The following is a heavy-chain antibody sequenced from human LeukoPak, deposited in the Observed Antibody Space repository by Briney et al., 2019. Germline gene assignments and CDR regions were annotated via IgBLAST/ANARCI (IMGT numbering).Heavy chain of an antibody. V-gene: IGHV3-23*01. CDR3: AKSGLGLDTFPFDY. CDR1: GFTFSSYA. J-gene: IGHJ4*02. CDR2: ISGSGGST. D-gene: IGHD5-18*01. Sequence: PGGSLRLSRAASGFTFSSYAMSWVRQAPGKGLEWVSAISGSGGSTYYADSVKGRFTISRDNSKNTLYLRMNSLRAEDTAVYYCAKSGLGLDTFPFDYWGQGTLVTVSS.